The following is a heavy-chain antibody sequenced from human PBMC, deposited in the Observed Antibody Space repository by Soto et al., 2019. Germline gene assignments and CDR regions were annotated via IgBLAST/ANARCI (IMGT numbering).Heavy chain of an antibody. D-gene: IGHD1-7*01. CDR1: GGSISSGGYY. V-gene: IGHV4-31*03. J-gene: IGHJ4*02. Sequence: SETLSLTCTVSGGSISSGGYYWSWIRQHPGKGLEWIGYIYYSGSTYYNPSLESRVTISVDTSKNQFSLKLSSVTAADTAVYYCARGVERNWNYGTFDYWGQGTLVTVSS. CDR3: ARGVERNWNYGTFDY. CDR2: IYYSGST.